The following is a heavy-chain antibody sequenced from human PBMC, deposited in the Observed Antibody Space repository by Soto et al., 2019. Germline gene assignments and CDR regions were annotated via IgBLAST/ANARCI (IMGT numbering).Heavy chain of an antibody. CDR2: IYYSGST. J-gene: IGHJ4*02. D-gene: IGHD3-3*01. CDR1: GGSFSGYY. Sequence: SETLSLTCAVYGGSFSGYYWSWIRQPPGKGLEWIGDIYYSGSTYYNPSLKSRVTISVDTSKNQFSLKLSSVTAADTAVYYCARGAINTIFGVVIPSNYYFDYWGQGTLVTVSS. V-gene: IGHV4-34*09. CDR3: ARGAINTIFGVVIPSNYYFDY.